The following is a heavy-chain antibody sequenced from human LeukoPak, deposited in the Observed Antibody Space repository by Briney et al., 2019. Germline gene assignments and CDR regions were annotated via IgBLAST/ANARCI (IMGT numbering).Heavy chain of an antibody. CDR3: ARIEQQGNQELGSIYYFDY. CDR1: GGSISSTSYY. Sequence: SETLSLTCVVSGGSISSTSYYWGWIRQPPGKGLEWIGSIYSSGSTFYNPSLKSRVTISVDTSKNQFSLKLSSVTAADTAVYYCARIEQQGNQELGSIYYFDYWGQGTLVTVSS. D-gene: IGHD1/OR15-1a*01. CDR2: IYSSGST. V-gene: IGHV4-39*01. J-gene: IGHJ4*02.